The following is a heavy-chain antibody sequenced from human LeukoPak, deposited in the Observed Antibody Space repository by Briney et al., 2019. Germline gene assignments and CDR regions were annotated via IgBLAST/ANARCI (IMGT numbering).Heavy chain of an antibody. V-gene: IGHV4-59*08. J-gene: IGHJ6*03. Sequence: SETLSLTCTVSGGSISTYYWSWIRQPPGKGLEWIGYIYYSGSTNYNPSLKSRVTISVDTSKNQFSLKLSSVTAADTAVYYCARARRDGYNRYYYMDVWGKGTTVTVSS. D-gene: IGHD5-24*01. CDR3: ARARRDGYNRYYYMDV. CDR1: GGSISTYY. CDR2: IYYSGST.